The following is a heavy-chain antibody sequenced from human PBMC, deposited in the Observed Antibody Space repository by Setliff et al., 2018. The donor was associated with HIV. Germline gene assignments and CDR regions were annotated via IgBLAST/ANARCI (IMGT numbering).Heavy chain of an antibody. Sequence: PSVKVSCKSSGGTFSSYVINWVRQAPGQGLEWMGGIIPVSDTTNYAQKFQGRVTITADESTSTAYMELSSLRSEDTAVYYCARELGTREWLGYYYYYGMDVWGQGTTVTVSS. D-gene: IGHD3-3*01. CDR2: IIPVSDTT. CDR3: ARELGTREWLGYYYYYGMDV. J-gene: IGHJ6*02. V-gene: IGHV1-69*13. CDR1: GGTFSSYV.